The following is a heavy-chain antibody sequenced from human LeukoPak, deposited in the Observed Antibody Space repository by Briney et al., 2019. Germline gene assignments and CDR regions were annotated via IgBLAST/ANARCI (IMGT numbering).Heavy chain of an antibody. CDR3: ARVYWEPRGYYFDY. CDR1: GGPISSSNYY. V-gene: IGHV4-39*07. J-gene: IGHJ4*02. CDR2: IYYAGAT. D-gene: IGHD1-26*01. Sequence: SETLFLSCTVSGGPISSSNYYSAWIRQPPGEGLEWIGTIYYAGATQYSPSLKSRVTISVDTSKNQFSLKLSSVTAADTAVYYCARVYWEPRGYYFDYWGQGTLVTVSS.